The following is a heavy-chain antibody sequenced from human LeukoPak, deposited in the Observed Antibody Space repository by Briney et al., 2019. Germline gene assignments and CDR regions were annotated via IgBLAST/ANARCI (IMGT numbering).Heavy chain of an antibody. CDR1: GFTFSSYA. D-gene: IGHD3-3*01. CDR3: ARASAYYDFWSGYAFDY. J-gene: IGHJ4*02. CDR2: ISSNGGST. V-gene: IGHV3-64*01. Sequence: QAGGSLRLSCAASGFTFSSYAMHWVRQAPGKGLEYVSAISSNGGSTYYANSVKGRFTISRDNSKNTLYLQMGSLRAGDMAVYYCARASAYYDFWSGYAFDYWGQGTLVTVSS.